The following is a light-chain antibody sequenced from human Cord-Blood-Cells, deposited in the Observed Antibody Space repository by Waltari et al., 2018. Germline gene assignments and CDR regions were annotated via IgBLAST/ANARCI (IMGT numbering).Light chain of an antibody. CDR3: QQYDNLPLT. V-gene: IGKV1-33*01. J-gene: IGKJ4*01. Sequence: DIQITHSPSSLSASVVDRVTITCQASQDISNYLNWYQQKPGKAPKLLIYDASNLETGVPSRFSGSGSGTDFTFTISSLQPEDIATYYCQQYDNLPLTFGGGTKVEIK. CDR1: QDISNY. CDR2: DAS.